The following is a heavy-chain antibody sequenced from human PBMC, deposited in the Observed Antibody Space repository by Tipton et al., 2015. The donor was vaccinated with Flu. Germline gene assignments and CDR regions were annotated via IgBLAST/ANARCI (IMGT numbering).Heavy chain of an antibody. Sequence: LRLSCTVSGGSISSGGHYWSWIRQHPGKGLEWIGYIYYSGSTYYNPSLKSRVTISVDTSKNQFSLKLSSVTAADTAVYYCARASLPPMVRGVIRYFDLWGRGTLVTVSS. V-gene: IGHV4-31*03. D-gene: IGHD3-10*01. CDR2: IYYSGST. J-gene: IGHJ2*01. CDR1: GGSISSGGHY. CDR3: ARASLPPMVRGVIRYFDL.